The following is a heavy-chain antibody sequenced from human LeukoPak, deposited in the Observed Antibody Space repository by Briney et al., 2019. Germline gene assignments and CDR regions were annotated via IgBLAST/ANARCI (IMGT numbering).Heavy chain of an antibody. CDR2: INSDGGTT. J-gene: IGHJ5*02. CDR3: ARGVKSAIGKWNYVWFDP. V-gene: IGHV3-74*01. CDR1: GFTFGTYW. D-gene: IGHD1-7*01. Sequence: PGGSLRLSCGASGFTFGTYWMHWVRQAPGKGLVWVSGINSDGGTTTYADSVKGRFTISRDSAKNSLYLQMGSLRAEDTAVYFCARGVKSAIGKWNYVWFDPWGQGTLVTVAS.